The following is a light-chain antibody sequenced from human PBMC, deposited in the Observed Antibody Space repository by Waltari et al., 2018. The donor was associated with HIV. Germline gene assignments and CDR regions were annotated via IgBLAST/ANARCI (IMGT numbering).Light chain of an antibody. V-gene: IGKV1-8*01. Sequence: IQMAQFPAYLSASTAQKVTITCRANESIGTYLAWYQQKPGKVPQLLLFAASSLQTGVPSRFSGSGSGTDFTLTIGWLESDDFATYYCQQYHSFPYTFGHGTTVD. CDR1: ESIGTY. CDR2: AAS. CDR3: QQYHSFPYT. J-gene: IGKJ3*01.